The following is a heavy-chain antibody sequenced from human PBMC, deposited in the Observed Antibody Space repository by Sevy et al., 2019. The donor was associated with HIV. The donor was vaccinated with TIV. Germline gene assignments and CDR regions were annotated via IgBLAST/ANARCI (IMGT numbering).Heavy chain of an antibody. Sequence: GESLKISCAASGFTFNNYAMSWVRQAPGKGLEGKGLEWVSTISGGGGGTYYADSVRGRFTISRDNSKNTLYLIVNSLRVEDTAVYYCAKHYIHDIADGWYFDLWGRGTLVTVSS. V-gene: IGHV3-23*01. CDR2: ISGGGGGT. D-gene: IGHD6-13*01. CDR1: GFTFNNYA. CDR3: AKHYIHDIADGWYFDL. J-gene: IGHJ2*01.